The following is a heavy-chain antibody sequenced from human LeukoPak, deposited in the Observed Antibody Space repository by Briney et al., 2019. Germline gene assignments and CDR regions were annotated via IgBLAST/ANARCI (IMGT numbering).Heavy chain of an antibody. J-gene: IGHJ4*02. V-gene: IGHV4-34*01. D-gene: IGHD6-13*01. CDR3: ARGGIAAAGTSDY. CDR1: GGSFSGYY. Sequence: SETLSLTCAVYGGSFSGYYWSWIRQPPGKGLEWIGEINHSGSTNYNPSLKSRVTISVDTSRNQFSLKLSSVTAADTAVYYCARGGIAAAGTSDYWGQGTLVTVSS. CDR2: INHSGST.